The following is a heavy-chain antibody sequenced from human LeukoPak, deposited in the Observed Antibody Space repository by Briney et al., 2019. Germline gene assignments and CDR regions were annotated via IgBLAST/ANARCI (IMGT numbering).Heavy chain of an antibody. CDR1: GFTFSSYS. D-gene: IGHD5-12*01. V-gene: IGHV3-21*01. J-gene: IGHJ4*02. CDR3: ARDTVKYVDIVATIRD. Sequence: GGSLRLSCAASGFTFSSYSMNWVRQAPGKGLEWVSSISSSSSYIYYADSVKGRFTISRDNAKNSLYLQMNSLRAEDTAVYYCARDTVKYVDIVATIRDWGQGTLVTVSS. CDR2: ISSSSSYI.